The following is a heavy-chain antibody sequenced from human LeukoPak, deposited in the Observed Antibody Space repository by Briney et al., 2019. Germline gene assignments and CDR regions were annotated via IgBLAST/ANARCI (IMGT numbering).Heavy chain of an antibody. CDR2: ISAYNGNT. CDR3: ARTFYDSSGYTDY. V-gene: IGHV1-18*01. CDR1: GYTFTSYG. Sequence: ASVKVSCKASGYTFTSYGISWVRQAPGQGLEWMGWISAYNGNTNYAQKLQGRVTMIRNTSISTAYMELSSLRSEDTAVYYCARTFYDSSGYTDYWGQGTLVTVSS. D-gene: IGHD3-22*01. J-gene: IGHJ4*02.